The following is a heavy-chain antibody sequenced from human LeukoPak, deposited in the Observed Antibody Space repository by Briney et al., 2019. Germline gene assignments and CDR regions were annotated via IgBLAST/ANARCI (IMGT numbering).Heavy chain of an antibody. D-gene: IGHD3-22*01. CDR1: GYTFTSYG. Sequence: ASVKVSCKASGYTFTSYGISWVRQAPGQGLEWMGWISAYNGNTNYAQKLQGRVTMTTDTYTSTAYMELRSLRSDDTAVYYCARDWYYYYDSSGLDYWGQGTLVTVSS. V-gene: IGHV1-18*01. CDR2: ISAYNGNT. J-gene: IGHJ4*02. CDR3: ARDWYYYYDSSGLDY.